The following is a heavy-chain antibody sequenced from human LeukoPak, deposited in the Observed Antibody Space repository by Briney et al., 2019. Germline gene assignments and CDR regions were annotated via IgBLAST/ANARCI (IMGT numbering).Heavy chain of an antibody. J-gene: IGHJ5*02. Sequence: ASVKVSCKASGYTFTSYGISWVRQAPGQGLEWMGWVSAYNGNTNYAQKLQGRVTMTTDTSTSTAYMELRSLRSDDTAVYYCARVPIVVVVAADGYWFDPWGQGTLVTVSS. V-gene: IGHV1-18*01. D-gene: IGHD2-15*01. CDR3: ARVPIVVVVAADGYWFDP. CDR1: GYTFTSYG. CDR2: VSAYNGNT.